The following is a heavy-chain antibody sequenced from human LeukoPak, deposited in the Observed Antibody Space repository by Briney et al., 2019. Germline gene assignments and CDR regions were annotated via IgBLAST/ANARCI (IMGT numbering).Heavy chain of an antibody. J-gene: IGHJ4*02. V-gene: IGHV3-21*01. CDR1: GFTFSDYF. D-gene: IGHD2-15*01. Sequence: GGSLRLSCAASGFTFSDYFMNWVRQAPGKGLEWVSSMSRSSSYIYYADSVKGRFTISRDNAKNSLYLQMNSLRAEDTAVYYCARDLEVEGIGPTLWGQGTLVTVSS. CDR2: MSRSSSYI. CDR3: ARDLEVEGIGPTL.